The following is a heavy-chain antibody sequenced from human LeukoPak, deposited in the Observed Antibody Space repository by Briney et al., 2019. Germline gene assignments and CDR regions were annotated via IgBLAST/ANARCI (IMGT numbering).Heavy chain of an antibody. CDR3: AGANYYDSSGYEYYFDY. CDR2: IKQDGSEK. CDR1: GFTFSSYW. D-gene: IGHD3-22*01. J-gene: IGHJ4*02. Sequence: GGSLRLSCAASGFTFSSYWMSWVRQAPGKGLEWVANIKQDGSEKYHVDSVKGRFTISRDNAKNSLYLQMNSLRAEDTAVYYCAGANYYDSSGYEYYFDYWGQGTLVTVSS. V-gene: IGHV3-7*01.